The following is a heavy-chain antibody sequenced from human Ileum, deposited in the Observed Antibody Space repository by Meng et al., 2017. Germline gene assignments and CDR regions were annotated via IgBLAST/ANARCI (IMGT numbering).Heavy chain of an antibody. V-gene: IGHV4-61*01. CDR3: ARSSTSPASYFFDY. CDR2: IYYSGST. J-gene: IGHJ4*02. CDR1: GGSVSSGSYY. Sequence: QGQPQESGPRLVRPSETLSLACTVSGGSVSSGSYYWSWIRQPSGKGLEWIGHIYYSGSTNYNPSLKSRVTISVDMSKNQFSLKLNSVTAADTAIYFCARSSTSPASYFFDYWGQGTLVTVSS. D-gene: IGHD6-6*01.